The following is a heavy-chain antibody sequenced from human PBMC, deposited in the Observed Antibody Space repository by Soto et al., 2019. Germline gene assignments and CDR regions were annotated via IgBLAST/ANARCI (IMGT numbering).Heavy chain of an antibody. CDR1: GGSVSSGSYY. Sequence: QVQLQESGPGLVKPSETLSLTCTVSGGSVSSGSYYWSWIRQPPGKGLEWIGYIYYSGSTNYNPSLKSRVTISVDTSKNQFSLKLSSVTAADMAVYYCARELATRWFDPWGQGTLVTVSS. CDR3: ARELATRWFDP. D-gene: IGHD6-13*01. J-gene: IGHJ5*02. CDR2: IYYSGST. V-gene: IGHV4-61*01.